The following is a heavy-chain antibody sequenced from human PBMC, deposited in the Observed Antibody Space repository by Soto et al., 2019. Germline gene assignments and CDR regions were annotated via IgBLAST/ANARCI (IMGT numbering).Heavy chain of an antibody. CDR1: GFTFSNAW. Sequence: PGGSLRLSCAASGFTFSNAWMSWVRQAPGKGLEWVGRIKSKTDGGTTDYAAPVKGRFTISRDDSKNTLYLQMNSLKTEDTAVYYCTTDHRNSGSYPYYYYGMDVWGQGTTVTVSS. V-gene: IGHV3-15*01. D-gene: IGHD1-26*01. J-gene: IGHJ6*02. CDR3: TTDHRNSGSYPYYYYGMDV. CDR2: IKSKTDGGTT.